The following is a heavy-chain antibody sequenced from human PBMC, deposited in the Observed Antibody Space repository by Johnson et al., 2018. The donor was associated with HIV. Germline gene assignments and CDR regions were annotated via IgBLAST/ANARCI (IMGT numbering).Heavy chain of an antibody. CDR3: ARSIAVAGHDI. J-gene: IGHJ3*02. D-gene: IGHD6-13*01. CDR2: ISGSGSTI. V-gene: IGHV3-21*04. Sequence: VQLVESGGGVVQPGRSLRLSCAASGFTFSSYGMHWVRQAPGKGLEWVSAISGSGSTIYYADSVKGRFTISRDKAKNSLYLQMNSLRAEDTAVYYCARSIAVAGHDIWGQGTMVTVSS. CDR1: GFTFSSYG.